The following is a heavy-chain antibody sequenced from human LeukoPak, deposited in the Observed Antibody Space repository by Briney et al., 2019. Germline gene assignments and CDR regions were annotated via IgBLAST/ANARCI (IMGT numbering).Heavy chain of an antibody. J-gene: IGHJ4*02. CDR2: IYYSGST. Sequence: YWIGWVRQMPGKGLEWIGYIYYSGSTYYNPSLKSRVTISVDTSKNQFSLKLSSVTAADTAVYYCARVGVYDILTYTFDYWGQGTLVTVSS. V-gene: IGHV4-30-4*08. CDR3: ARVGVYDILTYTFDY. D-gene: IGHD3-9*01. CDR1: Y.